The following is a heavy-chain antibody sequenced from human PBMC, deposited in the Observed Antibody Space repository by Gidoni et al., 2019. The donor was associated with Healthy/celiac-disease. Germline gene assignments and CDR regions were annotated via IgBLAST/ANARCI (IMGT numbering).Heavy chain of an antibody. Sequence: QVQLQESGPGLVKPSETLSLTCTVAGGSISSYYWSWIRQPPGKGLEWIGYIYYSGSTNYNPSLKSRVTISVDTSKNQFSRKLSSVTAADTAVYYCARAIVVVPAAMYGYYYMDVWGKGTTVTVSS. V-gene: IGHV4-59*01. J-gene: IGHJ6*03. D-gene: IGHD2-2*01. CDR3: ARAIVVVPAAMYGYYYMDV. CDR1: GGSISSYY. CDR2: IYYSGST.